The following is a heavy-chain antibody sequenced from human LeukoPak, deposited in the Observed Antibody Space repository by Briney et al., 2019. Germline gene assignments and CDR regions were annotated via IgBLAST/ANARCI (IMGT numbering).Heavy chain of an antibody. V-gene: IGHV3-7*01. J-gene: IGHJ4*02. Sequence: GGSLRLSCAASGFTFSSYWMSWVRQAPGKGLEWVANIKQDGSEKYYVDSVKGRFTISRDNAKNSLYLQMNSLRAEDTAVYYCARDQRYGSGYFDYWGQGTLVTVSS. CDR2: IKQDGSEK. CDR1: GFTFSSYW. CDR3: ARDQRYGSGYFDY. D-gene: IGHD3-10*01.